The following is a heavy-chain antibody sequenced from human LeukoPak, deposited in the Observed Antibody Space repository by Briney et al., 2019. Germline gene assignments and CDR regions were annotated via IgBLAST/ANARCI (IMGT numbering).Heavy chain of an antibody. CDR3: AKAASSSLYKNWFDP. V-gene: IGHV3-9*01. J-gene: IGHJ5*02. CDR2: ISWNSGSI. D-gene: IGHD6-13*01. Sequence: TGGSLRLSCAASGFTFDDYAMHWVRQAPGKGLEWVSGISWNSGSIGYADSVKGRFTISRDNAKNSLYLQMNSLRAEDTALYYCAKAASSSLYKNWFDPWGQGTLVTVSS. CDR1: GFTFDDYA.